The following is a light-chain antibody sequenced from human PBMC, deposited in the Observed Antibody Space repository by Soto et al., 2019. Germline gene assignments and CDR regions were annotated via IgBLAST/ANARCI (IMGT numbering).Light chain of an antibody. Sequence: EIVLTQSPGPLSLSPGERATLSCRASQSVSSSYLAWYQQKPGQAPRLLIYDASSRATGIPDRFSGGGSGTDFTLTISRLEPEDFAVYYCQQYGGSPYTFGQGTKLEIK. CDR1: QSVSSSY. V-gene: IGKV3-20*01. CDR2: DAS. CDR3: QQYGGSPYT. J-gene: IGKJ2*01.